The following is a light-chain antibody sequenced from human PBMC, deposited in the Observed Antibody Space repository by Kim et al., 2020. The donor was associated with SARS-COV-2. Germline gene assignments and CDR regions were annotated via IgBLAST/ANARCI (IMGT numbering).Light chain of an antibody. CDR2: GAS. CDR3: LVYSGDGWV. J-gene: IGLJ3*02. CDR1: TGSVTSASH. V-gene: IGLV7-43*01. Sequence: PGGTVPLSCATRTGSVTSASHPNVFQLKPVQAPRALIYGASNKHSWTPARFSGSLLGDKAALTLSGVRPEDEAEYYCLVYSGDGWVFGGGTKLTVL.